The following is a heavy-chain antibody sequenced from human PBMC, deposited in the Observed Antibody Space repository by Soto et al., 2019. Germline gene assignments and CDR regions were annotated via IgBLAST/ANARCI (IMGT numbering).Heavy chain of an antibody. Sequence: GESLKISCKGSGYSFTSYWISWVRQMPGKGLEWMGRIDPSDSCTNYSPSFQGHVTISADKSISTAYLQWSSLKASDTAMYYCARHRRIAAAGTGTWDYYYGMDVWGQGTTVTVSS. CDR2: IDPSDSCT. J-gene: IGHJ6*02. V-gene: IGHV5-10-1*01. D-gene: IGHD6-13*01. CDR1: GYSFTSYW. CDR3: ARHRRIAAAGTGTWDYYYGMDV.